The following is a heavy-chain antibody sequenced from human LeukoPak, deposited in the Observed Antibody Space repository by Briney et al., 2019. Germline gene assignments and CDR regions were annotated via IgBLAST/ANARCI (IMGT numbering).Heavy chain of an antibody. Sequence: PGRSLRLSCAASGLTFSNYHTNWVRQPPGEGLEWVAYISSSGDTIYYADSVKGRFTISRDKSKNTLYLKMNTLRAEDTAVYYCAKAVAVTDLFDYWGQGTLVTVSS. V-gene: IGHV3-23*01. CDR1: GLTFSNYH. D-gene: IGHD6-19*01. CDR2: ISSSGDTI. J-gene: IGHJ4*02. CDR3: AKAVAVTDLFDY.